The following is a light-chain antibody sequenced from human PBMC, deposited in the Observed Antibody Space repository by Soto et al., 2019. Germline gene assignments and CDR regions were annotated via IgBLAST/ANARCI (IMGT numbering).Light chain of an antibody. CDR2: LKSDGSH. J-gene: IGLJ2*01. Sequence: QPVLTQSPSASASLGASVKLTCTLSSGYSRYAIAWHQQQPEKGPRYLMNLKSDGSHTKGDGIPDRFSGSSSGAERYLTISSLQSEDEADYYCQTWGTGIRVFGGGTKLTVL. CDR3: QTWGTGIRV. CDR1: SGYSRYA. V-gene: IGLV4-69*01.